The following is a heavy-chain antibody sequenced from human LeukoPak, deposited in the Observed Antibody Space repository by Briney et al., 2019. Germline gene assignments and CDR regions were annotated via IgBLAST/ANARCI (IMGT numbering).Heavy chain of an antibody. CDR2: IIVSGSRT. J-gene: IGHJ3*02. D-gene: IGHD4-17*01. V-gene: IGHV3-23*01. CDR3: SKDPNGDYIGAFDM. CDR1: GLTFSNYA. Sequence: GGSLRLSCAASGLTFSNYAMTWVRQAPGKGLEWVSSIIVSGSRTYYADSVKGRFTISRDNSKNTLYLQMDSLRAEDTALYYCSKDPNGDYIGAFDMWGPGTLVTVSS.